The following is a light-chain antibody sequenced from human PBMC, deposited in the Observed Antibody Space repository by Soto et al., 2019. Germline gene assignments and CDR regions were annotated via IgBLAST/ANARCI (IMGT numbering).Light chain of an antibody. V-gene: IGKV3-11*01. CDR1: QSVSSY. J-gene: IGKJ3*01. CDR2: DAS. Sequence: EIVLTQSPATLSLSPGERATLSCRASQSVSSYLAWYQQKPGQAPRLLIYDASNRATGIPARFSGSGSGTDFTLTIGRLEPEDFAVYYCQQSSEWPPFTFGPGTKVDIK. CDR3: QQSSEWPPFT.